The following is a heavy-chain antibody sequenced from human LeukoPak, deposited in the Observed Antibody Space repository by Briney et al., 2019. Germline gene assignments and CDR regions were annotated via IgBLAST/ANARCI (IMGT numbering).Heavy chain of an antibody. CDR1: GYTFTNYE. CDR3: ARALDSSSWYYYYMDV. D-gene: IGHD6-13*01. CDR2: MNPNSGNT. J-gene: IGHJ6*03. V-gene: IGHV1-8*03. Sequence: ASVKVSCKASGYTFTNYEINWVRQATGQGLEWMGWMNPNSGNTGYAQKFQGRVTITRNTSISTAYMELSSLRSEDSAVYYCARALDSSSWYYYYMDVWGKGTTVTVSS.